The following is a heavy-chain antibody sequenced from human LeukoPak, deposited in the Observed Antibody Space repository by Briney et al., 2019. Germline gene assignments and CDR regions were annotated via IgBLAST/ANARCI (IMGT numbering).Heavy chain of an antibody. Sequence: PSETLSLTCTVSGGSISSYYWSWIRQPPGKGLEWIGYIYYSGSTNYNPSLKSRVTMSVDTSKNQFSLKLSSVTAADTAVYYCARHPPRRYCSSTSCSYFDYWGQGTLVTVSS. J-gene: IGHJ4*02. D-gene: IGHD2-2*01. CDR1: GGSISSYY. CDR3: ARHPPRRYCSSTSCSYFDY. V-gene: IGHV4-59*08. CDR2: IYYSGST.